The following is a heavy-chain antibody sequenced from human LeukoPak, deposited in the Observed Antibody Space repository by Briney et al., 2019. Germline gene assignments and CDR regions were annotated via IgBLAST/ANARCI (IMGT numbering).Heavy chain of an antibody. CDR2: ISSSGSTI. CDR1: GFTFSDYY. D-gene: IGHD3-10*01. V-gene: IGHV3-11*01. J-gene: IGHJ4*02. CDR3: ARDASIYGSGSYLYYFDY. Sequence: GGSLRLSCAASGFTFSDYYMSWIRQAPGQGLEWVSYISSSGSTIYYADSVKGRFTISRDNAKTSLYLQRNSLRAEATAVYYCARDASIYGSGSYLYYFDYWGQGTLVTVSS.